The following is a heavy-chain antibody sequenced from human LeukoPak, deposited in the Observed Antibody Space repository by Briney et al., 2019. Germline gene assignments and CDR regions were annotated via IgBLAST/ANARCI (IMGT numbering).Heavy chain of an antibody. D-gene: IGHD2-15*01. CDR1: SGSIRSSNSY. CDR3: ARRGWQSRDFDY. CDR2: INHSGST. V-gene: IGHV4-39*07. J-gene: IGHJ4*02. Sequence: SETLSLTCTVSSGSIRSSNSYWGWIRQPPGKGLEWIGEINHSGSTNYNPSLKSRVTISVDTSKNQFSLKLSSVTAADTAVYYCARRGWQSRDFDYWGQGTLVTVSS.